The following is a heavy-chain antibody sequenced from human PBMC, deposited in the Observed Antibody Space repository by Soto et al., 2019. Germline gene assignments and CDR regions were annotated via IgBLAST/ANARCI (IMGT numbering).Heavy chain of an antibody. Sequence: QVQLVESGGGVVQPGRSLRLSCAASGFTFSSYAMHWVRQAPGKGLEWVAVISYDGSNKYYADSVKGRFTISRDNSKNTLYLQMNSLRAEDTAVYYCAXXQQXRVFCYWGQGTLVTVSS. CDR3: AXXQQXRVFCY. J-gene: IGHJ4*02. CDR2: ISYDGSNK. V-gene: IGHV3-30-3*01. CDR1: GFTFSSYA. D-gene: IGHD6-19*01.